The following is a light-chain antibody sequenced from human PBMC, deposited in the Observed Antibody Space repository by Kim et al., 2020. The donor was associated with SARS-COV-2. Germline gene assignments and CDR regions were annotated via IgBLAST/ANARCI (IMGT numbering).Light chain of an antibody. CDR2: DVS. Sequence: PGQSITISITATCSDVGGYNYFSLYQQHPGKAPYLMIYDVSSRPSGVSNLFSGSKSGNTASLTISGLQADDEADYYCSSYTSSSTVFGGGTQLTVL. CDR1: CSDVGGYNY. J-gene: IGLJ3*02. V-gene: IGLV2-14*03. CDR3: SSYTSSSTV.